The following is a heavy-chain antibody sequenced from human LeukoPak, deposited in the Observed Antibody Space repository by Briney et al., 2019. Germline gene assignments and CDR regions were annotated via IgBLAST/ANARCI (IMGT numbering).Heavy chain of an antibody. CDR2: IIPMIGTP. D-gene: IGHD2-2*01. Sequence: VASVKVSCKASGGTFSSYTISWVRQAPGQGLEWMGGIIPMIGTPNYAQKFQGRVTITADESTSTAYMELSSLRSEDTAVYYCASHCSSTSCYADYYYMDVWGKGTTVTVSS. CDR3: ASHCSSTSCYADYYYMDV. J-gene: IGHJ6*03. V-gene: IGHV1-69*01. CDR1: GGTFSSYT.